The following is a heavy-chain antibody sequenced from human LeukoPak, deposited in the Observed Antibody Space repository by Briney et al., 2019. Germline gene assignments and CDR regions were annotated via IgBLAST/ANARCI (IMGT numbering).Heavy chain of an antibody. Sequence: SETLSLTCGVSGMSFNFYSWTWIRQPPGKGLEWIGESNPSGDTNYSPSLKSRATISVDTSKNQFFLKLNSVTVADTAVYYCARGTPTITMAGGNAFDIWGRGTMVTVSS. CDR1: GMSFNFYS. D-gene: IGHD3-10*02. V-gene: IGHV4-34*01. CDR3: ARGTPTITMAGGNAFDI. CDR2: SNPSGDT. J-gene: IGHJ3*02.